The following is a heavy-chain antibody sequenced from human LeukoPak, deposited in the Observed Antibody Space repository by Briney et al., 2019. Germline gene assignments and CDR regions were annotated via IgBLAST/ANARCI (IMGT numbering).Heavy chain of an antibody. CDR1: GVSLTSFY. Sequence: SETLSLTCTVSGVSLTSFYWSWLRQPAGKGLEWIGRIYSSGITNYNPSLKSRVTMSVVSSNSQFSLKLTSVTAADTAVYYCARDARGAGEPDYWGQGTLVTVSS. V-gene: IGHV4-4*07. J-gene: IGHJ4*02. D-gene: IGHD1-14*01. CDR2: IYSSGIT. CDR3: ARDARGAGEPDY.